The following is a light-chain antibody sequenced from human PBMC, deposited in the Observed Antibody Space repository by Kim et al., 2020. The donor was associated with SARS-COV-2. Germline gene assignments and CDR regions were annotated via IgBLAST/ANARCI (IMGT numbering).Light chain of an antibody. CDR2: QDD. Sequence: VSTGQTDSISCSRDKLGEKRACWYQQKPGQSPVLIIYQDDKRPSGIPERFSASNSGSTATLTISGTQTMDDADYYCQAWDNGTAVFGTGTKVTVL. CDR3: QAWDNGTAV. CDR1: KLGEKR. V-gene: IGLV3-1*01. J-gene: IGLJ1*01.